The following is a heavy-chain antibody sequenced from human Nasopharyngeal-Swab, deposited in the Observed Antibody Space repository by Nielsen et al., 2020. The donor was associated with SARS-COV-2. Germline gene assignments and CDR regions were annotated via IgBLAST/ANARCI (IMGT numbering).Heavy chain of an antibody. CDR2: ISYDGSNK. J-gene: IGHJ3*02. Sequence: GESLKISCAASGFTFSSYGMHWVRQAPGKGLEWVAVISYDGSNKYYADSVKGRFTISRDNSKNTLYLQMNSLRAEDTAVYYCARDPLRNNWNDVDAFDIWGQGTMVTVSS. CDR3: ARDPLRNNWNDVDAFDI. CDR1: GFTFSSYG. D-gene: IGHD1-1*01. V-gene: IGHV3-30*03.